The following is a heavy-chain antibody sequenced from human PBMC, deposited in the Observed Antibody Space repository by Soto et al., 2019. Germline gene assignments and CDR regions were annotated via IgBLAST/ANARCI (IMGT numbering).Heavy chain of an antibody. CDR1: GFIFSDHY. D-gene: IGHD6-13*01. CDR3: TRVIGSSWYPAFIDS. Sequence: AGGSLRISCAASGFIFSDHYMDWVRQAPGKGLEWVGRSRNKVNSYTTEYAASVKGRFTISRDDSKKSLFLQMNSLKTEDTAVYYCTRVIGSSWYPAFIDSWGHGTLVTVSS. J-gene: IGHJ5*01. V-gene: IGHV3-72*01. CDR2: SRNKVNSYTT.